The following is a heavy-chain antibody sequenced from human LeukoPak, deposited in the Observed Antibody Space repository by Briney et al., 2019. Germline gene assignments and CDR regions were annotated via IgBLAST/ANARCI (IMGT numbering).Heavy chain of an antibody. V-gene: IGHV4-59*01. Sequence: SETLSLTCTVSGGSISSYYWSWIRQPPGKGLEWIGYIYYSGSTNYNLSLKSRVTISVDTSKNQFSLKLSSVTAADTAVYYCARADWNYGSDYWGQGTLVTVSS. CDR2: IYYSGST. J-gene: IGHJ4*02. D-gene: IGHD1-7*01. CDR1: GGSISSYY. CDR3: ARADWNYGSDY.